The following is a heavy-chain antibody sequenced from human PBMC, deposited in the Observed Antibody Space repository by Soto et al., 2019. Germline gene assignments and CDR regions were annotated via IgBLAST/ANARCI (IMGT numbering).Heavy chain of an antibody. V-gene: IGHV4-59*01. CDR2: IYYSGST. CDR3: AREGSYKNYYYYGMDV. CDR1: GGSISSYY. J-gene: IGHJ6*02. D-gene: IGHD2-15*01. Sequence: SETLSLTCTVSGGSISSYYWSCIRQPPGKGLEWIGYIYYSGSTNYNPSLKSRVTISVDTSKNQFSLKLSSVTAADTAVYYCAREGSYKNYYYYGMDVWGQGTTVTVSS.